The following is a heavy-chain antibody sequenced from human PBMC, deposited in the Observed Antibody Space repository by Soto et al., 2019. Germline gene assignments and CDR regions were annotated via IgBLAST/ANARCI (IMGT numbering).Heavy chain of an antibody. Sequence: ASVKVSCKASGYTFTGYYMHWVRQAPGQGLEWMGWINPNSGGKNYAQKFQGWVTMTRDTSISTAYMELSRLRSDDTAVYYCARDPVGDILTGYSTYNWFDPWGQGTLVTVSS. CDR1: GYTFTGYY. CDR3: ARDPVGDILTGYSTYNWFDP. D-gene: IGHD3-9*01. J-gene: IGHJ5*02. V-gene: IGHV1-2*04. CDR2: INPNSGGK.